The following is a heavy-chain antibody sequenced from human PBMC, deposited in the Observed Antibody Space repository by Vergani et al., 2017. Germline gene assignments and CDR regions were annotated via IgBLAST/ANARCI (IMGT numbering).Heavy chain of an antibody. D-gene: IGHD2-2*01. CDR1: GGSLSSYY. V-gene: IGHV4-59*01. CDR2: IYYSGST. J-gene: IGHJ5*02. CDR3: ARVPIVVVPAAIPCGWFDP. Sequence: QVQLQESGPGLVKPSETLSLTCTVSGGSLSSYYWSWIRPPPGKGLEWIGYIYYSGSTNYNPSLKSRITRSVDTSKNQFSLKMSSVTAADTAVYYCARVPIVVVPAAIPCGWFDPWGQGTLVTVSS.